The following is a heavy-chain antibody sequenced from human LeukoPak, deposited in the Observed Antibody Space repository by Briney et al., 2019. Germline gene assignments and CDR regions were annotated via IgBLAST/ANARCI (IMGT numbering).Heavy chain of an antibody. Sequence: PSETLSLTCAVYGGSFSGYYWSWIRQPPGKGLEWIGEINHSGSTNYNPSLKSRVTISVDTSKDQFSLKLSSVTAADTAVYYCARGGPFRIFAMVRGVTKPMPNWFDPWGQGTLVTVSS. D-gene: IGHD3-10*01. V-gene: IGHV4-34*01. CDR1: GGSFSGYY. CDR2: INHSGST. J-gene: IGHJ5*02. CDR3: ARGGPFRIFAMVRGVTKPMPNWFDP.